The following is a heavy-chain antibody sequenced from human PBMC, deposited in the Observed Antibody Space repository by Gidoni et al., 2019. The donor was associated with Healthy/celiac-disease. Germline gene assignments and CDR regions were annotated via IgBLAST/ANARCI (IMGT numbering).Heavy chain of an antibody. CDR1: GFTVSSNY. J-gene: IGHJ3*02. Sequence: EVQLVESGGGLVQPGGSLRLSCAASGFTVSSNYMSWVRQAPGKGLEWVSVIYSGGSTYYADSVKGRFTISRDNSKNTLYLQMNSLRAEDTAVYYCARDNWGIGVDAFDIWGQGTMVTVSS. D-gene: IGHD7-27*01. V-gene: IGHV3-66*01. CDR2: IYSGGST. CDR3: ARDNWGIGVDAFDI.